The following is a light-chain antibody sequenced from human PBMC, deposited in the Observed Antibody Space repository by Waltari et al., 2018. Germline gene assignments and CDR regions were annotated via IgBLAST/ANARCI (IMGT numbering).Light chain of an antibody. CDR3: CSYVGTITWV. CDR1: SRACRRSNL. Sequence: QSALPQPASVSGSPGQSLPIPCIGTSRACRRSNLFSWYQQHPGKAPNLMIYEGSKRPSGVSNRFSGSKSGNTASLTISGLQAEDEADYYCCSYVGTITWVFGGGTKLTVL. J-gene: IGLJ3*02. V-gene: IGLV2-23*01. CDR2: EGS.